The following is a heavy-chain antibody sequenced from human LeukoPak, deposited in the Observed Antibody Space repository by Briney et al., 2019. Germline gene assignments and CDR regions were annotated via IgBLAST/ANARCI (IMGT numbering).Heavy chain of an antibody. Sequence: SETLSLTCTVSGGSISSHYWSWIRQPPGKGLEWIGYIYYSGSTNYNPSLKSRVTISVDTSKNQFSLKLSSVTAADTAVYYCASGPPYYSNYDVYFDYWGQGTLVTVSS. CDR1: GGSISSHY. CDR3: ASGPPYYSNYDVYFDY. J-gene: IGHJ4*02. D-gene: IGHD4-11*01. V-gene: IGHV4-59*11. CDR2: IYYSGST.